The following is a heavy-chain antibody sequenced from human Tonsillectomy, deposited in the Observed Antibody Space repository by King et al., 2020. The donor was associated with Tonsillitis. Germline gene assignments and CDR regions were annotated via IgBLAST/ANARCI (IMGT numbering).Heavy chain of an antibody. CDR2: ISGSTFDI. D-gene: IGHD1-26*01. V-gene: IGHV3-21*01. CDR1: GFIFTSYT. CDR3: ARGSVSSRDPLFDF. Sequence: VQLVESGGGLVKPGGSLRLSCAASGFIFTSYTLTWVRQAPGKGLEWVSSISGSTFDIYYADSVKGRFTISRDNAQNSLSLQMNSLIAEDTAVYYCARGSVSSRDPLFDFWGQGTLVTVSS. J-gene: IGHJ4*02.